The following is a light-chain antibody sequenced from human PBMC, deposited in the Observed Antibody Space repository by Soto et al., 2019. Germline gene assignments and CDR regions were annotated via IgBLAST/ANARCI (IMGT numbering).Light chain of an antibody. V-gene: IGLV1-44*01. CDR2: SLN. J-gene: IGLJ1*01. Sequence: QSVLPQPPSASGTPGQRVTISCSGGNSTIGSNSVIWYQKLPGTAPKLLIYSLNQWPSGVPDRFSGSKSGTSASLAISGLQSEDEADYYCSTWDDSLDAYVFGTGTKLTVL. CDR1: NSTIGSNS. CDR3: STWDDSLDAYV.